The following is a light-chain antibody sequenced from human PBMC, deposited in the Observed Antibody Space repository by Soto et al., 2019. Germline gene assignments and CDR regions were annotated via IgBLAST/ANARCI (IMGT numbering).Light chain of an antibody. CDR1: SGDVGGYNY. CDR2: EVS. J-gene: IGLJ1*01. CDR3: SSYAGSNRV. Sequence: QSALTQPPSASGSAGQSVTISYTGTSGDVGGYNYVSWYQQHPGKAPKLMIYEVSKRPSGVPDRFSGSKSGNTASLTVSGLQAEDEADYYCSSYAGSNRVFGTGTKVTVL. V-gene: IGLV2-8*01.